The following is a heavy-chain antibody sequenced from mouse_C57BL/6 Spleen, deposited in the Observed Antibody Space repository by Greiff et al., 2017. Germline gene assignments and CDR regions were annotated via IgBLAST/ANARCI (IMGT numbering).Heavy chain of an antibody. CDR1: GYTFTDYY. CDR2: INPNNGGT. D-gene: IGHD2-12*01. V-gene: IGHV1-26*01. Sequence: VQLQQSGPELVKPGASVKISCKASGYTFTDYYMNWVKQSHGKSLEWIGDINPNNGGTSYNQKFKGKATLTVDKSSSTAYMELRSLTSEDSAVYYCARERRGYFDYWGQGTTLTVSS. CDR3: ARERRGYFDY. J-gene: IGHJ2*01.